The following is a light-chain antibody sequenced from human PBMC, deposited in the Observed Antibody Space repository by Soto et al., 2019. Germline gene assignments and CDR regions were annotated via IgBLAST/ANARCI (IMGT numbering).Light chain of an antibody. CDR3: QQYNNWPL. V-gene: IGKV3-11*01. J-gene: IGKJ4*01. CDR2: DTS. Sequence: EIVLTQSPATLSLSPGERATLSCRASQSVSSYLAWYQQKPGQAPRLLIYDTSNRATGIPARFSGSGSGTDFTLTISRLEPEDVAVYYCQQYNNWPLFGGGTKVDI. CDR1: QSVSSY.